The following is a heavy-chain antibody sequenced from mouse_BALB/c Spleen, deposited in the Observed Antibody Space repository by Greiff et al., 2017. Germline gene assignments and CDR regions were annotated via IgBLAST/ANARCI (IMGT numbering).Heavy chain of an antibody. CDR1: GFTFSSFG. J-gene: IGHJ3*01. D-gene: IGHD1-1*01. CDR2: ISSGSSTI. V-gene: IGHV5-17*02. Sequence: EVPLVESGGGLVQPGGSRKLSCAASGFTFSSFGMHWVRQAPEKGLEWVAYISSGSSTIYYADTVKGRFTISRDNPKNTLFLQMTSLRSEDTAMYYCARPYGSSYGFAYWGQGTLVTVSA. CDR3: ARPYGSSYGFAY.